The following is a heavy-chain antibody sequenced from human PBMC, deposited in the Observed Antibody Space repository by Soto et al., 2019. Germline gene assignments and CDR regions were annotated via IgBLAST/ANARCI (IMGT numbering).Heavy chain of an antibody. D-gene: IGHD6-19*01. CDR3: ARLTRYDSGWSAFDY. CDR1: GASINSYC. Sequence: LSLTCSVSGASINSYCWGLIRQPPVKGLEWIGFIFYVGSPNSIPSLKSRVTISIDTSKSQFSLKLSSVTAADTAVYYCARLTRYDSGWSAFDYWGQGALVTVSS. V-gene: IGHV4-59*01. J-gene: IGHJ4*02. CDR2: IFYVGSP.